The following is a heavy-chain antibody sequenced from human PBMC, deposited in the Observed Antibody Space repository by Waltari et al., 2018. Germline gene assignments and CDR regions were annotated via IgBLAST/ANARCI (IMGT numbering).Heavy chain of an antibody. J-gene: IGHJ4*02. Sequence: QVQLVQSGAEVKKPGASVKVSCKASGYTFTSYDINWVRQATGQGLEWMGWRNPNHGNKGYTHKFQGRVTMTRNTSISTAYMELSSLRSEDTAVYYCSRGPTYYYDSSGYFGTHYWGQGTLVTVSS. CDR2: RNPNHGNK. CDR1: GYTFTSYD. CDR3: SRGPTYYYDSSGYFGTHY. V-gene: IGHV1-8*01. D-gene: IGHD3-22*01.